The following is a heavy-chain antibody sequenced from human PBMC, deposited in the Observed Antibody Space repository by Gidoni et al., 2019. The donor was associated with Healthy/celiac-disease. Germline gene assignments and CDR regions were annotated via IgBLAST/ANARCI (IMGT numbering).Heavy chain of an antibody. D-gene: IGHD3-3*01. CDR1: GVTCSSDA. CDR3: ANDHYLYLWSGHMGWGNFDY. CDR2: IRGSGGST. Sequence: EVQLLESGGGWVEPGGYLRRCCAASGVTCSSDAMSGVRQAPGKGLGWVSAIRGSGGSTYYADSVKGRFTISRDNSKNTLYLHMNRLRAEDTAVYYCANDHYLYLWSGHMGWGNFDYWGQGTLVTVSS. J-gene: IGHJ4*02. V-gene: IGHV3-23*01.